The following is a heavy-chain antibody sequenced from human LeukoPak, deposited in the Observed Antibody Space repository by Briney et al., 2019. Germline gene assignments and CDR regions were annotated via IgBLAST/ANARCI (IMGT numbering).Heavy chain of an antibody. J-gene: IGHJ4*02. D-gene: IGHD3-3*01. CDR3: AKDSDFWSGYYTLDH. V-gene: IGHV3-30*02. CDR1: GFSFSSYG. Sequence: GSLRLSCGAVGFSFSSYGMHWVRQAPSKGLGGGAFIRYDGNTKYYADSVKGRFTISRDNSKDTVDLQMNSLRAEDTAVYYCAKDSDFWSGYYTLDHWGQGTLVTVSS. CDR2: IRYDGNTK.